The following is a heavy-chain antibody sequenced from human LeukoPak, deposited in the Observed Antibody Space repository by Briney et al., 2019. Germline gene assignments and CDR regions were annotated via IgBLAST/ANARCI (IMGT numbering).Heavy chain of an antibody. CDR3: ARDKYCSGGSCYGAFDI. CDR2: IYYSGST. CDR1: GGSISSYY. J-gene: IGHJ3*02. D-gene: IGHD2-15*01. V-gene: IGHV4-59*01. Sequence: SETLSLTCTVSGGSISSYYWSWIRQPPGKGLEWIGYIYYSGSTNYNPSLKSRVTISVDTSKNQFSLKLSSVTAADTAVYYCARDKYCSGGSCYGAFDIWGQGTMVTVS.